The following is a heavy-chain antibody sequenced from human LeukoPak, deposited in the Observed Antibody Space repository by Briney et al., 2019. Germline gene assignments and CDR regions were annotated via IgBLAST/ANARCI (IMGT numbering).Heavy chain of an antibody. V-gene: IGHV4-34*01. CDR1: GLSFSDYY. CDR3: ARAPPYYAILTAYYDY. J-gene: IGHJ4*02. CDR2: INHNGST. Sequence: SETLSLTCTVYGLSFSDYYLSWIRQAPGKGLEWIGEINHNGSTNYNPSLKSRVTISVETSTNKFSLKMNSLTAAETAVYYCARAPPYYAILTAYYDYWGRGTLVTAST. D-gene: IGHD3-9*01.